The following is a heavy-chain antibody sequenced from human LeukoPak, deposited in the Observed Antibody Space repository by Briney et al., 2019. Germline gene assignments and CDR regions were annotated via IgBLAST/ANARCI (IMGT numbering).Heavy chain of an antibody. D-gene: IGHD3-10*01. CDR3: ARGVRGYYYGSGSYYNFDY. CDR1: GYTFTSYD. V-gene: IGHV1-8*01. J-gene: IGHJ4*02. Sequence: ASVKVSCKASGYTFTSYDINWVRQATGQGLEWMGWMNPNSGNAGYAQKFQGRVTMTRNTSISTAYMELSSLRSEDTAVYYCARGVRGYYYGSGSYYNFDYWGQGTLVTVSS. CDR2: MNPNSGNA.